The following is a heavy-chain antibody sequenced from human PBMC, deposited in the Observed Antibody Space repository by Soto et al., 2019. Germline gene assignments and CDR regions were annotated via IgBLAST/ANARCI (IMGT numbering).Heavy chain of an antibody. V-gene: IGHV3-30*04. CDR3: DSSGPPGY. D-gene: IGHD3-22*01. CDR2: ISNNGGNK. CDR1: GFTFSSYA. J-gene: IGHJ4*02. Sequence: GGSLRLSCAASGFTFSSYAMHWVRQAPGKGLEWVSAISNNGGNKYYADSVEGRFTISRDNSKSTVFLQMDSPRAEDTAIYYYDSSGPPGYWGQGTLVTVSS.